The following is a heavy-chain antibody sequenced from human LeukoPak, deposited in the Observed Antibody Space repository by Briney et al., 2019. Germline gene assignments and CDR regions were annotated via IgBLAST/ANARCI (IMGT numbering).Heavy chain of an antibody. J-gene: IGHJ4*02. CDR2: IYNTVDT. Sequence: PSETLSLTCTASGDSIIGNYWSWIRQPPGKTLEWIGYIYNTVDTTYNPSLESRLTMSLDMSNKQFSLRLTSVTAADTAVYYCARRRYYDSTGYNPTFYFDYWGQGILVTVSS. D-gene: IGHD3-22*01. CDR1: GDSIIGNY. V-gene: IGHV4-59*01. CDR3: ARRRYYDSTGYNPTFYFDY.